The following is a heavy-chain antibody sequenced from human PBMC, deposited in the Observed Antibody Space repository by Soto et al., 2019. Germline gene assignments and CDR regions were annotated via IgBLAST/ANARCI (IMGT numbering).Heavy chain of an antibody. CDR3: ARSWLGSIAAAGPSLGYNWFDP. Sequence: ASETLSLTCTVSGGSISSGGYYWSWIRQHPGKGLEWIGYIYYSGSTYYNPSLKSRVTISVDTSKNQFSLKLSSVTAADTAVYYCARSWLGSIAAAGPSLGYNWFDPWGQGTLVTVSS. D-gene: IGHD6-13*01. CDR1: GGSISSGGYY. V-gene: IGHV4-31*03. CDR2: IYYSGST. J-gene: IGHJ5*02.